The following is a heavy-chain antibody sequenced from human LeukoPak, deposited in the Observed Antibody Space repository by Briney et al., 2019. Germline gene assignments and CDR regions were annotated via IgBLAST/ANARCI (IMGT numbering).Heavy chain of an antibody. CDR2: INHSGST. CDR3: ARLPVTSVSYYFDY. V-gene: IGHV4-34*01. D-gene: IGHD4-11*01. Sequence: PSETLSLTCAVYGGSFSGYYWSWIRQPPGKGLEWIGEINHSGSTNYNPSLKSRVTISVDTSKNQFSLKLSSVTAADTAVYYCARLPVTSVSYYFDYWGQGTLVTVSS. CDR1: GGSFSGYY. J-gene: IGHJ4*02.